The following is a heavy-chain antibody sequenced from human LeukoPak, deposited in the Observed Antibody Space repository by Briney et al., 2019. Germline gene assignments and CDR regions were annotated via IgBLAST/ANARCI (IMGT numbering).Heavy chain of an antibody. CDR3: ARVVGASRFDY. CDR1: GFTFSNYG. CDR2: ISGSGDST. V-gene: IGHV3-23*01. Sequence: GGSLRLSCAASGFTFSNYGMSWVRQAPGKGLEWVSSISGSGDSTYCADSVKGRFTISRDNSKNTLYLQMNSLRVEDTAVYYCARVVGASRFDYWGQGTLVTVSS. D-gene: IGHD1-26*01. J-gene: IGHJ4*02.